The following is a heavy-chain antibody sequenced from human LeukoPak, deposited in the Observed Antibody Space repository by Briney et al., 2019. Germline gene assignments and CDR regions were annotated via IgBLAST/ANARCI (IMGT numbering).Heavy chain of an antibody. J-gene: IGHJ3*02. Sequence: SETLSLTCAVYGGSFSGYYWSWIRQPPGKGLEWIGEINHSGSTNYNPSLKSRVTISIDTSNNQFSLRLSSVTAADTAVYYCAREHYDSSDYVDDAFDIWGQGTMVTVSS. CDR3: AREHYDSSDYVDDAFDI. D-gene: IGHD3-22*01. CDR2: INHSGST. CDR1: GGSFSGYY. V-gene: IGHV4-34*01.